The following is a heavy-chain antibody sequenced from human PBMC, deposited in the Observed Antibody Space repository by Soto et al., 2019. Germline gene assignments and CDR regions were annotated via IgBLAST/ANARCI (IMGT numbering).Heavy chain of an antibody. CDR2: ISSSGSTI. CDR1: GFTFSDYY. D-gene: IGHD3-22*01. CDR3: ARSHRYYYSSGSPDY. J-gene: IGHJ4*02. Sequence: QVQLVESGGGLVKPGGSLRLSCAASGFTFSDYYMSWIRQAPGKGLEWVSYISSSGSTIYYADSVKGRFTISRDNAKNSPYLEMHSLRAEDTAVYYCARSHRYYYSSGSPDYWGQGTLCTFSS. V-gene: IGHV3-11*01.